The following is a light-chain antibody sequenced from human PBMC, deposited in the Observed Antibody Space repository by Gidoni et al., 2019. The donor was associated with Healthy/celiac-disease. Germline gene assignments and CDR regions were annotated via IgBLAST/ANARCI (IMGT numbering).Light chain of an antibody. CDR3: QQYYSTPF. V-gene: IGKV4-1*01. J-gene: IGKJ2*01. CDR2: WAS. CDR1: QSVLYSSNNKNY. Sequence: DIGMTKAPDSLAVSLGERATINCKSRQSVLYSSNNKNYLAWYQQKPGQPPKLLIYWASTRESGVPDRFSGSGSGTDFTLTISSLQAEDVAVYYCQQYYSTPFFXQXTKLEIK.